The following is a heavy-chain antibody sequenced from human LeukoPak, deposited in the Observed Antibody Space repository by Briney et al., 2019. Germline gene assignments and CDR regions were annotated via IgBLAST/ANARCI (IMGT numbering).Heavy chain of an antibody. J-gene: IGHJ4*02. Sequence: KSSETLSLTCAVYVGSFSGYSWTWIRQPPGKGLEWIGEINDSGSTNYNPSLKSRVTMSVDSSKNQFSLKLTSVTAADTAVYYCARDSVAAAGTLDYWGQGTLVTVSS. D-gene: IGHD6-13*01. CDR3: ARDSVAAAGTLDY. CDR2: INDSGST. CDR1: VGSFSGYS. V-gene: IGHV4-34*01.